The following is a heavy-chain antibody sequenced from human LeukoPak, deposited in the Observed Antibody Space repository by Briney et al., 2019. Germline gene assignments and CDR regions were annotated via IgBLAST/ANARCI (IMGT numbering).Heavy chain of an antibody. D-gene: IGHD3-9*01. CDR3: GRYKSGTGYVDF. J-gene: IGHJ4*02. CDR1: TYSLTAYS. CDR2: INPNNGGT. V-gene: IGHV1-2*02. Sequence: ASVRASCMPSTYSLTAYSIRCVRQAPGQGLEWMGWINPNNGGTNYAQTFQGRVTMTKDTSISTADMDLSKLTTGVTAVYYCGRYKSGTGYVDFWGQGTLVTVSS.